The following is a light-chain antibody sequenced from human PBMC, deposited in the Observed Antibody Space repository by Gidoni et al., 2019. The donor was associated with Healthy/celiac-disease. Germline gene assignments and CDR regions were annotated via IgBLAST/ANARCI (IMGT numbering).Light chain of an antibody. Sequence: GQTASITCSGDKLGDKYACWYQQKPGQSPVLVIYQDSKRPSGIPERFSGSNSGNTATLTISGTQAMDEADYYCQAWDSSTVVFGGGTKLTVL. V-gene: IGLV3-1*01. CDR1: KLGDKY. CDR3: QAWDSSTVV. CDR2: QDS. J-gene: IGLJ2*01.